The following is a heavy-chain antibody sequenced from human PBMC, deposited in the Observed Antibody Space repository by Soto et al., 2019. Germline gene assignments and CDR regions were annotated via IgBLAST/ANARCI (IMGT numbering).Heavy chain of an antibody. CDR1: GYTFTNFG. CDR2: ISAYNGNT. D-gene: IGHD3-16*01. V-gene: IGHV1-18*01. CDR3: ARGGTPIDS. Sequence: QVQLVQSGAEVKKPGASVKVSCKASGYTFTNFGISWVRQAPGQGLEWMGCISAYNGNTNYAQNFQGRVTMTTDTATGTDDMELRSLRSDDTAVYYCARGGTPIDSWGQGTLVTVSS. J-gene: IGHJ4*02.